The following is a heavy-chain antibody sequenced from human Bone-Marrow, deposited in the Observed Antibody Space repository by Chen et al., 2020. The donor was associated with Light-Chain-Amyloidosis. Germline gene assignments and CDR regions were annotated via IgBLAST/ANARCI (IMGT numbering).Heavy chain of an antibody. Sequence: QVQLQESGPGQVKPSETLSLACSVSGGSVHSHYWSWIRQSPGKGLEWTGHTGYMYSVGSTDYNPSLKSRVIISVDPAKNQVALRLTSVTAADTAIYYCARASCSDCSTDYWGQGTLVTVSS. CDR3: ARASCSDCSTDY. CDR2: MYSVGST. V-gene: IGHV4-59*02. D-gene: IGHD6-19*01. CDR1: GGSVHSHY. J-gene: IGHJ4*02.